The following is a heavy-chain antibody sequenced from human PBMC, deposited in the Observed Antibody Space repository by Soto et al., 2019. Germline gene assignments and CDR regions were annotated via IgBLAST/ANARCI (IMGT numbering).Heavy chain of an antibody. CDR1: GFTFSNYW. J-gene: IGHJ4*02. V-gene: IGHV3-7*01. Sequence: EVQLVESGGGLVQPGGSLRLSCAASGFTFSNYWMSWVRQAPEKGLEWVANIKQDGTEKNYVDSVRGRFTISRDNAKNSLDLQMNSLTAEDTAVYYCASVAIWGQGTLVTVSS. CDR3: ASVAI. D-gene: IGHD5-12*01. CDR2: IKQDGTEK.